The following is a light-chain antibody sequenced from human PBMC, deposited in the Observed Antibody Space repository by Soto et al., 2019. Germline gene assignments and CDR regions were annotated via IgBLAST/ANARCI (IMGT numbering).Light chain of an antibody. V-gene: IGLV1-40*01. CDR2: DNT. CDR3: QSYDSGLSGHWV. Sequence: QSVLTQPPSMSGAPGQRVTMSCTGSSSNLGAGYDVHWYQRLPGAAPKLLIYDNTHRPSGVPNRFSGSKSGTSASLATTGLQAEDEADYYCQSYDSGLSGHWVFGGGTKVTVL. J-gene: IGLJ3*02. CDR1: SSNLGAGYD.